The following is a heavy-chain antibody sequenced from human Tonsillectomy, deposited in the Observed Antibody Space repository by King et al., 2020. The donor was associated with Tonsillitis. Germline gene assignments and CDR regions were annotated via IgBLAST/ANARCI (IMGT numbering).Heavy chain of an antibody. J-gene: IGHJ4*02. CDR3: AGYSGYDAALDY. CDR2: IYYSGST. Sequence: VQLQESGPGLVKPSQTLSLTCTVSGGSISSGGYYWSWIRQHPGKGLEWIGYIYYSGSTYYNPSLMSRVTISLDTSKNQFSLKLSSVTAAATAVYYCAGYSGYDAALDYWGQGTLVTVSS. V-gene: IGHV4-31*03. CDR1: GGSISSGGYY. D-gene: IGHD5-12*01.